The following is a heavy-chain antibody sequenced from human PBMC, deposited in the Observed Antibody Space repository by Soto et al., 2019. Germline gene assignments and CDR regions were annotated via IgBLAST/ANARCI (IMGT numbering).Heavy chain of an antibody. V-gene: IGHV1-8*01. CDR2: MNPNSGNT. J-gene: IGHJ6*02. CDR1: GYTFTSYD. CDR3: ARGGGTISSFYYYYYGVDV. D-gene: IGHD3-3*01. Sequence: ASVKVSCKASGYTFTSYDINWVRQATGQGLEWMGWMNPNSGNTGYAQKFQGRVTMTRNTSISTAYMELSSLRSEDTAVYYCARGGGTISSFYYYYYGVDVWGQGTTVTVSS.